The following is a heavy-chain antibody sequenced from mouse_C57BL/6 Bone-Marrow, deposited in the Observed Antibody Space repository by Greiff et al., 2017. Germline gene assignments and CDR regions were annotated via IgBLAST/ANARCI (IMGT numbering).Heavy chain of an antibody. V-gene: IGHV14-4*01. CDR2: IDPENGDT. CDR1: GFNIKDDY. D-gene: IGHD1-1*01. J-gene: IGHJ1*03. Sequence: VQLQQSGAELVRPGASVKLSCTASGFNIKDDYMHWVKQRPEQGLEWIGWIDPENGDTEYASKFQGKATITADTSSNTAYLQLSSLTSEDTAVYYCTYYYGSSWYFDVWGTGTTVTVSS. CDR3: TYYYGSSWYFDV.